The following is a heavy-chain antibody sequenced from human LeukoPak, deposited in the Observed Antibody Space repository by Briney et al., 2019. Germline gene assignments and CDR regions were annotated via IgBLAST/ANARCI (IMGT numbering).Heavy chain of an antibody. D-gene: IGHD2-15*01. CDR3: ARDICSGIGCYPRAPFDY. Sequence: GGSLRLSCAASGFTFSRYWMHWVRQAPGGGLVWVSRMNSDGSNTNYADSVKGRFTISRDNAKNTLYLQMNSLRADDTVVYYCARDICSGIGCYPRAPFDYWGQGTLVTVSS. CDR2: MNSDGSNT. J-gene: IGHJ4*02. V-gene: IGHV3-74*01. CDR1: GFTFSRYW.